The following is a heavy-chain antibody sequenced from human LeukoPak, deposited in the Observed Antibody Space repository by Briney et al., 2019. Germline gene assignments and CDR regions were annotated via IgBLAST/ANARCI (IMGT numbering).Heavy chain of an antibody. CDR3: ATDPRYNWITN. D-gene: IGHD1-1*01. V-gene: IGHV1-8*03. Sequence: GASVKVSCKASGYTFTSYDINWVRQATGQGLEWMGWMNPNSGNTGYAQKIQGRVTITRNTSISTAYMELSSLRSEDTAVYYCATDPRYNWITNWGQGTLVTVSS. CDR2: MNPNSGNT. J-gene: IGHJ4*02. CDR1: GYTFTSYD.